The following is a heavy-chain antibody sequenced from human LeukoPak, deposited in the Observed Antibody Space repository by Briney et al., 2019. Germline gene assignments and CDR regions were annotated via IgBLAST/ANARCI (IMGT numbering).Heavy chain of an antibody. CDR3: ARGAYQVLYPTRDY. CDR2: IYYSGSA. Sequence: SETLSLTCTVSGGSISSYYWSWIRQPPGKGLEWVGYIYYSGSANYNPSLKSRVTISLDTSKSQFSLNLRSVTAADTAVYYCARGAYQVLYPTRDYWGQGTLVTVSS. CDR1: GGSISSYY. J-gene: IGHJ4*02. V-gene: IGHV4-59*01. D-gene: IGHD2-2*02.